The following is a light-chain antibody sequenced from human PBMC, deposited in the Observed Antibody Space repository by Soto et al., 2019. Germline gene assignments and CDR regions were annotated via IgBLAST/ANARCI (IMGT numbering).Light chain of an antibody. Sequence: EMVLTQCPGTLSLSPGERATLSCMASQSVSSNYLATYQQTPGQPPRLLIYCAPSRATGIPDSFSGSWSGTDFSRSISSLDTEDFEVYYFEQFIAFGQGTKVEIK. CDR2: CAP. J-gene: IGKJ1*01. V-gene: IGKV3-20*01. CDR1: QSVSSNY. CDR3: EQFIA.